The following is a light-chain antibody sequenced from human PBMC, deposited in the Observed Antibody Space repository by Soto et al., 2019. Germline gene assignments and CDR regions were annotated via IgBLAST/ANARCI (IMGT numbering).Light chain of an antibody. J-gene: IGLJ2*01. CDR1: SSNIGSNY. CDR3: AAWDDSLSGVV. V-gene: IGLV1-47*01. CDR2: RNS. Sequence: QSVLTQPPSASGTPGQRVTISCSGSSSNIGSNYVYWYQQLPGTVPQLLIYRNSERPSGVPDRFSGSKSGTSASLASSGLRSKYEADYYCAAWDDSLSGVVFGGGTKLTVL.